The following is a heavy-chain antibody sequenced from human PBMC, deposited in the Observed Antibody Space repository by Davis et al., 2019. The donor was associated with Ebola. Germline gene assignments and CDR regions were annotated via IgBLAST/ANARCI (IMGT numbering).Heavy chain of an antibody. CDR2: MNPNSGNT. CDR1: GGTFSSYA. D-gene: IGHD4-17*01. V-gene: IGHV1-8*02. CDR3: ARDYSHDYGDRLQH. J-gene: IGHJ1*01. Sequence: ASVKVSCKASGGTFSSYAISWVRQATGQGLEWMGWMNPNSGNTGYAQKFQGRVTMTRDTSTSTAYMELRSLRSEDTAVYYCARDYSHDYGDRLQHWGQGTLVTVSS.